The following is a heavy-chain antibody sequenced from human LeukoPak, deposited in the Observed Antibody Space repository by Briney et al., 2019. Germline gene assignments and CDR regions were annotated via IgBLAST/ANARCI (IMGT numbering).Heavy chain of an antibody. Sequence: GGSLRLSCSASGFTFSSYAMSWVRQAPGKGLEWVSAISGSGGSTYYADSVKGRFTISRDNSKNTLYLQRNSVRAEDTAVYYCGKSLERRGTLIDYWGQGTLVTVSS. J-gene: IGHJ4*02. CDR1: GFTFSSYA. D-gene: IGHD1-1*01. CDR3: GKSLERRGTLIDY. V-gene: IGHV3-23*01. CDR2: ISGSGGST.